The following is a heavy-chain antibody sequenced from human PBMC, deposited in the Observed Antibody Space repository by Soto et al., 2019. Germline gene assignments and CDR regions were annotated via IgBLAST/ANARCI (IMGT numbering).Heavy chain of an antibody. CDR3: AKDRMGAGVRGYFDY. CDR1: GFTFSSYG. Sequence: ESGGGVVPPGRSLRLSCAGSGFTFSSYGMHWVRQAPGKGLEWVAVIIYDGSTKYYADSVKGRFTISRDNSKSTLYLQMNSLRAEDTAVYYCAKDRMGAGVRGYFDYWGQGTLVTVSS. J-gene: IGHJ4*02. D-gene: IGHD3-10*01. V-gene: IGHV3-30*18. CDR2: IIYDGSTK.